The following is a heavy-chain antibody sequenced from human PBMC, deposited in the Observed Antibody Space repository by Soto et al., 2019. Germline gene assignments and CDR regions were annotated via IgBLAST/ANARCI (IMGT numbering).Heavy chain of an antibody. Sequence: VSGGKSGSFDWSWIRKKKGKGLEWIGYIYYSGSTNYNPSLKSRVTISVDTSKNQFSLKLSSVTAADTAVYYCAREYSSGWYTHWGQGTLVTVSS. CDR3: AREYSSGWYTH. CDR2: IYYSGST. D-gene: IGHD6-19*01. V-gene: IGHV4-59*01. CDR1: GGKSGSFD. J-gene: IGHJ4*02.